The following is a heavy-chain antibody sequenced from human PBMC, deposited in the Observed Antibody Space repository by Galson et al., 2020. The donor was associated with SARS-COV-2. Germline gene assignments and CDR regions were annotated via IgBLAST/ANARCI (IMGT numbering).Heavy chain of an antibody. CDR3: ARTAEPLMGRGGFDY. J-gene: IGHJ4*02. CDR2: IYYSGST. D-gene: IGHD3-10*01. CDR1: GGSISSSSYY. V-gene: IGHV4-39*01. Sequence: SETLSLTCTVSGGSISSSSYYWGWIRQPPGKGLEWIGSIYYSGSTYYNPSLKSRVTISVDTSKNQFSLKLSSVTAADTAVYYCARTAEPLMGRGGFDYWGQGTLVTVSS.